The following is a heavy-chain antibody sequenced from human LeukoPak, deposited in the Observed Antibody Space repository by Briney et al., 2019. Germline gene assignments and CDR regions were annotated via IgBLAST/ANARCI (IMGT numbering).Heavy chain of an antibody. Sequence: GGSLRLSCAASGFTFSSYSMNWVRQAPGKGPEWVSSISSSSSYIYYADSVKGRFTISRDNAKNSLYLQMNSLRAEDTAVYYCAREGLWFGELHDAFDIWGQGTMVTVSS. V-gene: IGHV3-21*01. CDR2: ISSSSSYI. CDR3: AREGLWFGELHDAFDI. J-gene: IGHJ3*02. CDR1: GFTFSSYS. D-gene: IGHD3-10*01.